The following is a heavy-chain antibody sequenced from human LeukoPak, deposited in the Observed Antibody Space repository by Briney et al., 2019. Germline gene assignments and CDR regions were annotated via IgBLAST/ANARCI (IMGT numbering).Heavy chain of an antibody. V-gene: IGHV3-30*02. D-gene: IGHD3-22*01. CDR1: GLTFSSYG. Sequence: GGSLRLSCAASGLTFSSYGMHWVRQAPGKGLEWVAFIRYDGSNKYYADSVKGRFTISRDNSKNTLYPQMNSLRAEDTAVYYCARGNDSSGYYSYYFDYWGQGTLVTVSS. J-gene: IGHJ4*02. CDR2: IRYDGSNK. CDR3: ARGNDSSGYYSYYFDY.